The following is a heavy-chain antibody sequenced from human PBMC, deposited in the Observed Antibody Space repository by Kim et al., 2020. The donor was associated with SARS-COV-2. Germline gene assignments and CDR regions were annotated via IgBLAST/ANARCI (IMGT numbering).Heavy chain of an antibody. CDR3: ARLGDIVVVPAQIDY. J-gene: IGHJ4*02. Sequence: PSLKSRVTIAVDTSKNQFSLKLSSVTAADTAVYYCARLGDIVVVPAQIDYWGQGTLVTVSS. V-gene: IGHV4-39*01. D-gene: IGHD2-2*01.